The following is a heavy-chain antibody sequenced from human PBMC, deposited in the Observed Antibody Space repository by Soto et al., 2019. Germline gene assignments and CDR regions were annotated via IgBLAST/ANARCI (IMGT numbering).Heavy chain of an antibody. Sequence: SETLSLNCTVSGGCYRSGTYYGGLIRQPPGKGLQWIGSFYESGTTYYNPSLKSRVTISVDTSRKQFYLKMTSVTAADTAAYYCGVGPEFWGQGTLVTVS. CDR3: GVGPEF. CDR1: GGCYRSGTYY. D-gene: IGHD1-26*01. CDR2: FYESGTT. V-gene: IGHV4-39*01. J-gene: IGHJ4*02.